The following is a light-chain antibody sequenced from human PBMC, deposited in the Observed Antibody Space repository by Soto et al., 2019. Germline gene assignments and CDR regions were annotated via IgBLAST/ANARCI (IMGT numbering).Light chain of an antibody. V-gene: IGLV2-14*03. Sequence: QSALTQPASVSGSPGQSITISCTGTSSDIGAYNYVSWYQHHPGKAPKLIIYDVSTRPSGVSDRFSASKSGNTASLTISELQADDEADYYCSSYTSSSTPFLFGTGTKVTVL. J-gene: IGLJ1*01. CDR3: SSYTSSSTPFL. CDR2: DVS. CDR1: SSDIGAYNY.